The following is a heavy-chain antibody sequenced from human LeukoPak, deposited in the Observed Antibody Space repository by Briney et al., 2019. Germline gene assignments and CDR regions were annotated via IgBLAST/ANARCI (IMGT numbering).Heavy chain of an antibody. CDR3: ASERIVPAAMREEDYFDY. CDR2: INHSGST. CDR1: GGSFSGYY. D-gene: IGHD2-2*01. Sequence: PSETLSLTCAVYGGSFSGYYWSWIRQPPGKGLEWIGEINHSGSTNYNPSLKSRVTISVDTSKNQFSLKLSSVTAADTAVYYCASERIVPAAMREEDYFDYWGQGTLVTVSS. V-gene: IGHV4-34*01. J-gene: IGHJ4*02.